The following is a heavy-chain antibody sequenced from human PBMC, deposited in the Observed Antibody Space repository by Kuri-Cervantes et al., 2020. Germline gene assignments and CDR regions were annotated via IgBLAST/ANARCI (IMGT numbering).Heavy chain of an antibody. V-gene: IGHV4-39*01. Sequence: GSLRLSCTVSGGSISSSSYYWGWIRQPPGKGLEWIGSIYYSGSTYYNPSPKSRVTISVDTSKNQFSLKLSSVTAADTAVYYCASPLYFDWLLLAFDIWGQGTMVTVSS. CDR1: GGSISSSSYY. J-gene: IGHJ3*02. CDR2: IYYSGST. D-gene: IGHD3-9*01. CDR3: ASPLYFDWLLLAFDI.